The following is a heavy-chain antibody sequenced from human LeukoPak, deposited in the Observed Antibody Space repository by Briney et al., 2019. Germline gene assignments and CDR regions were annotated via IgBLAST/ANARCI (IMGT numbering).Heavy chain of an antibody. CDR1: GFTVINNY. D-gene: IGHD3-22*01. Sequence: GGSLRLSCAASGFTVINNYMRWVRQAPGKGLEWVSSIYSGGGTSYADSVKGRSTISRDNFKNTLYLQMNSLRVEDTAVYYCSRDYYGPWGQGTLVTVSS. V-gene: IGHV3-66*02. J-gene: IGHJ5*02. CDR3: SRDYYGP. CDR2: IYSGGGT.